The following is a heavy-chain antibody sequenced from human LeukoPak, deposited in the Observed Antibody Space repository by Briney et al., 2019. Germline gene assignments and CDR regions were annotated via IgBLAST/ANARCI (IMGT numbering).Heavy chain of an antibody. D-gene: IGHD3-3*01. J-gene: IGHJ4*02. CDR1: GFTVSSNY. V-gene: IGHV3-53*04. CDR3: ARGDFWSGYYTGLY. CDR2: IYSGGRI. Sequence: PGGSLRLSCAASGFTVSSNYMSWVRQAPGKGLEWFSVIYSGGRIYYADSVKGRFTISRHNSENTLYLQMNSLRAEDTAVYYCARGDFWSGYYTGLYWGQGTLVTVSS.